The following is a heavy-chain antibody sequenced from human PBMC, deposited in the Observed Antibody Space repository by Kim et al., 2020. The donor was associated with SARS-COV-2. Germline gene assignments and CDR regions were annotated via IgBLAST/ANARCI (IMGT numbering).Heavy chain of an antibody. CDR1: GGSISSSSYY. J-gene: IGHJ3*02. CDR2: IYYSGST. D-gene: IGHD3-10*01. CDR3: ATDPGRGSGRGDAFDI. V-gene: IGHV4-39*01. Sequence: SETLSLTCTVSGGSISSSSYYWGWIRQPPGKGLEWIGSIYYSGSTYYNPSLKSRVTISVDTSKNQFSLKLSSVTAADTAVYYCATDPGRGSGRGDAFDIWGQGTMVTVSS.